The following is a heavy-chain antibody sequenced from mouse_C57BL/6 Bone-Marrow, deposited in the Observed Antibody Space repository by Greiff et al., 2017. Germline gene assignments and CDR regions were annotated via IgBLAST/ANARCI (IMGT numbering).Heavy chain of an antibody. CDR1: GFTFSDYG. CDR2: ISSGSSTI. CDR3: ASHGPPRFAY. Sequence: EVHLVESGGGLVKPGGSLKLSCAASGFTFSDYGMHWVRQAPEKGLEWVAYISSGSSTIYYADTVKGRFTISRDNAKNTLFLQMTSLRSEDTAMYYCASHGPPRFAYWGQGTLVTVSA. D-gene: IGHD1-1*01. J-gene: IGHJ3*01. V-gene: IGHV5-17*01.